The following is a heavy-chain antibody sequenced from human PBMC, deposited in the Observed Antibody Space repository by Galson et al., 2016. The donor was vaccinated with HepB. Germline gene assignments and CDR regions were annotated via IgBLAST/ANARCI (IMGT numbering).Heavy chain of an antibody. V-gene: IGHV1-69*06. D-gene: IGHD3-10*01. CDR3: AGGVCITMVRGVMPGWFDP. J-gene: IGHJ5*02. CDR1: GGTFSNFA. CDR2: IIPLFGAT. Sequence: SVKVSCKASGGTFSNFAISWLRQAPGQGLEWMGGIIPLFGATNYAQKFQGRVTITADKSTTTVYMDLSSLSSEDRAVYYCAGGVCITMVRGVMPGWFDPWGQGTLVTVSS.